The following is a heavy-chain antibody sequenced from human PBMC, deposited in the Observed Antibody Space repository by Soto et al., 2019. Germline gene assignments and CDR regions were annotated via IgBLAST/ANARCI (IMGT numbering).Heavy chain of an antibody. J-gene: IGHJ4*02. CDR1: GFTFTRYS. Sequence: GGSLRLSCAASGFTFTRYSMNWVPQAPGKGLEWVSSISSTTNYIYYGDSMKGRFTISRDNAKNSLYLEMNSLRAEDTAVYYCARESEDLTSNFDYWGQGTLVTVYS. CDR2: ISSTTNYI. CDR3: ARESEDLTSNFDY. V-gene: IGHV3-21*06.